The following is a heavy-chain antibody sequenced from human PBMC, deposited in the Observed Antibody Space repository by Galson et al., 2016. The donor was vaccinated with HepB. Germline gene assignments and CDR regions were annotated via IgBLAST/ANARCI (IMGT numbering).Heavy chain of an antibody. CDR1: GFTFSSYP. V-gene: IGHV3-23*01. CDR2: ISGSGGST. J-gene: IGHJ4*02. D-gene: IGHD2-8*01. Sequence: SLRLSCAASGFTFSSYPMSWVRQAPGKGLEWVSSISGSGGSTHYADSVKGRFTISRDNSKNTLHLQMNSLRAEDTAVYYCARGPKMVYVPFDQWGQGTLVTVSS. CDR3: ARGPKMVYVPFDQ.